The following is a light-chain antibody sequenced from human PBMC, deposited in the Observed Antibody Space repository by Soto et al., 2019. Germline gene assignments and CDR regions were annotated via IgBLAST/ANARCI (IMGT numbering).Light chain of an antibody. J-gene: IGKJ3*01. CDR1: QSISSY. CDR2: SAS. V-gene: IGKV1-9*01. CDR3: QQLNIYPLT. Sequence: DIQMTQSPSSVSASVGDRVTITCRASQSISSYLNWYQQKPGKAPKLLIDSASTLQSGVPSRFSGSGSGTEFTLTINSLQPEDFATYYCQQLNIYPLTFGPGTKVDIK.